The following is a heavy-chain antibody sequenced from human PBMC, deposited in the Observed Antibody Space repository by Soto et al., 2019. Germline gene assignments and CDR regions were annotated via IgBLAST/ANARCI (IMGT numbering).Heavy chain of an antibody. Sequence: QLQLQESGPGLVKPSETLSLTCTVSGGSISSSSYYWGWIRQPPGKGLEWIGSIYYSGSAYYNPSLKSRVTISVDTSKNQFSLKLSSVTAADTAVYYCARLQTTTSGATVGGVDYWGQGTLVTVSS. J-gene: IGHJ4*02. D-gene: IGHD4-17*01. CDR2: IYYSGSA. V-gene: IGHV4-39*01. CDR3: ARLQTTTSGATVGGVDY. CDR1: GGSISSSSYY.